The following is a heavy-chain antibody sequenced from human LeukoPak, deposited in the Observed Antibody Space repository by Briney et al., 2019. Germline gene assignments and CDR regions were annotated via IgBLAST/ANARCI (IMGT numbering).Heavy chain of an antibody. J-gene: IGHJ4*02. Sequence: GGSLRLSCAASGFTFSSYAMSWVRQAPGEGLEWVSSISCSGGSTYYANSVKGRFTISRDNSKNTLYLQMNRLRADDTAVYYCAKVLRSSRRQQFDYWGQGTLVTVSS. D-gene: IGHD6-19*01. CDR2: ISCSGGST. CDR3: AKVLRSSRRQQFDY. V-gene: IGHV3-23*01. CDR1: GFTFSSYA.